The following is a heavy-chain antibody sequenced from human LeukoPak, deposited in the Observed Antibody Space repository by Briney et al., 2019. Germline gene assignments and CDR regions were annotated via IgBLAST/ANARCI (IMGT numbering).Heavy chain of an antibody. CDR1: GGSISSGGYS. CDR2: IYHSGSI. CDR3: ARVRGVLYYYYYMDV. V-gene: IGHV4-30-2*01. Sequence: SQTLSLTCAVSGGSISSGGYSWSWIRQPPGKGLEWIGYIYHSGSIYYNPSLKSRVTISVDTSKNQFSLKLSSVTAADTAVYYCARVRGVLYYYYYMDVWGKGTTVTVSS. D-gene: IGHD3-10*01. J-gene: IGHJ6*03.